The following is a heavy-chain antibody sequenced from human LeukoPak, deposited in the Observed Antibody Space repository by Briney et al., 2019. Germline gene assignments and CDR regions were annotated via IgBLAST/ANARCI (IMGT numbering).Heavy chain of an antibody. CDR2: IIPIFGTA. J-gene: IGHJ6*03. V-gene: IGHV1-69*13. Sequence: SVKVSCKASGGTFSSYAISWVRQAPGQGLEWMGGIIPIFGTANYAQKFQGRVTITADESTSTAYMELSSLRSEDTAVYYCARISRGYSGSYTPHYYYYYMDVWGKGTTVTVSS. CDR3: ARISRGYSGSYTPHYYYYYMDV. CDR1: GGTFSSYA. D-gene: IGHD1-26*01.